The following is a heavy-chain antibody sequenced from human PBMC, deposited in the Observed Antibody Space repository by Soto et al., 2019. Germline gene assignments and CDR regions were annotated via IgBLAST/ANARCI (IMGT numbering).Heavy chain of an antibody. CDR2: IYYIGST. J-gene: IGHJ6*03. V-gene: IGHV4-39*01. CDR3: ARPLVGIVVVPAAPHYMDV. Sequence: QLQLQESGPGLVKPSETLSLTCTVSGGSISSSSYYWGWIRQPPGKGLEWIGSIYYIGSTYYNPSLKSRVTISVDTSKNQFSLKLSSVTAADTAVYYCARPLVGIVVVPAAPHYMDVWGKGTTVTVSS. CDR1: GGSISSSSYY. D-gene: IGHD2-2*03.